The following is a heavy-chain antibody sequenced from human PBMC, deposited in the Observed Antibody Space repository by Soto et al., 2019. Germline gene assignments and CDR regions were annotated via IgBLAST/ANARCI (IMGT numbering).Heavy chain of an antibody. J-gene: IGHJ3*02. CDR2: IIPIFGTA. Sequence: SVKVSCKAAGVTFSSYAISCVRLAPGQGLEWMGGIIPIFGTANYAQKFQGRVTITADESTSTAYMELSSLRSEDTAVYYCARRRGIAVAGMAFDIWGQGTMVTVS. D-gene: IGHD6-19*01. V-gene: IGHV1-69*13. CDR1: GVTFSSYA. CDR3: ARRRGIAVAGMAFDI.